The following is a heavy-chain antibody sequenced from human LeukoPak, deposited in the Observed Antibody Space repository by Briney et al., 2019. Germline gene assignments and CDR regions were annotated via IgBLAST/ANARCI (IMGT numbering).Heavy chain of an antibody. D-gene: IGHD5-12*01. J-gene: IGHJ4*02. Sequence: SQTLSLTCAISGDSVSDHSATWKWIRQSPSRGLEWLGRTYSRSKWYNDYALSLKSRVIINPDTSNNQFSLHLNSVTPDDTGVYYCARGRATSETYFDFWGQGSLVTVSS. CDR3: ARGRATSETYFDF. V-gene: IGHV6-1*01. CDR2: TYSRSKWYN. CDR1: GDSVSDHSAT.